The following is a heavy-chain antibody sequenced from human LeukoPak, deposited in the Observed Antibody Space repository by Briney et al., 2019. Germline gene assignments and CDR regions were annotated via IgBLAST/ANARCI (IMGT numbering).Heavy chain of an antibody. Sequence: SETLSLTCAVYGGSFSGYYWSWIRQPPGKGLEWIGEINHSGSTNYNPSLKSRVTISVDTSKNQFSLKLSSVTAADTAVYYCARGPGFGRYCSSTSCYQRGYWGQGTLVTVSS. CDR1: GGSFSGYY. J-gene: IGHJ4*02. V-gene: IGHV4-34*01. D-gene: IGHD2-2*01. CDR2: INHSGST. CDR3: ARGPGFGRYCSSTSCYQRGY.